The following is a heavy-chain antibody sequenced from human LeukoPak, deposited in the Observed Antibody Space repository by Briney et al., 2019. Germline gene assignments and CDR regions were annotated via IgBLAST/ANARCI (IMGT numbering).Heavy chain of an antibody. V-gene: IGHV4-59*01. D-gene: IGHD2-15*01. J-gene: IGHJ6*04. CDR1: GASINGYY. CDR2: IYYSGST. Sequence: SETLSLTCSVSGASINGYYWNWIRQPPGKGLQWIGHIYYSGSTSYNLSLKSRVTISVDTSKNQFSLKLTSVTDVDTAVYYCARGGVTATHYYYGMDVWGKRTTVTVSS. CDR3: ARGGVTATHYYYGMDV.